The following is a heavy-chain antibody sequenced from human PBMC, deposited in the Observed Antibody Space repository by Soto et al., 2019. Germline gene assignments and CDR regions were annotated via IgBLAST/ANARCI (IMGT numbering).Heavy chain of an antibody. J-gene: IGHJ3*02. V-gene: IGHV1-69*13. CDR3: ARGQGYDVLEGSAFDI. D-gene: IGHD3-22*01. CDR2: IIPIFGTA. CDR1: GGTFSSYA. Sequence: ASVKVSCKASGGTFSSYAISWVLQAPGQGLEWMGGIIPIFGTANYAQKFQGRVTITADESTSTAYMELSSLRSEDTAVYYCARGQGYDVLEGSAFDIWGQGTMVTV.